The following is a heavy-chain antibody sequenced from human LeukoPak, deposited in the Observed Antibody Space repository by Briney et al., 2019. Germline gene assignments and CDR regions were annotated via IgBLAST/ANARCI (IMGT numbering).Heavy chain of an antibody. Sequence: PGGSLRLSCAASGFTFSSYWMSWVRQAPGKGLEWVANIKQDGSEKYYVDSVKGRFTISRDNAKNSLYLQMNSLRAEDTAVYYCARDNLLEWFHDAFDIWGQGTMLTVSP. J-gene: IGHJ3*02. CDR1: GFTFSSYW. CDR3: ARDNLLEWFHDAFDI. CDR2: IKQDGSEK. D-gene: IGHD3-3*01. V-gene: IGHV3-7*01.